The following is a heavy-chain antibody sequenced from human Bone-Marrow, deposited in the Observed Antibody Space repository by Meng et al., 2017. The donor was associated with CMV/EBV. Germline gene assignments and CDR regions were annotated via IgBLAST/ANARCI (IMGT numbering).Heavy chain of an antibody. V-gene: IGHV3-7*01. Sequence: GGSLRLSCAVSGFTFRSHWMSWVRQAPGKGLEWVASMNEAGSEKYYVDSVKGRFTISRDNAKNSLDLQMSSLRAEDTAVYYCAREVSYYDLRSAEKKYYFHYGMAVWGEGTAVTVSS. CDR1: GFTFRSHW. J-gene: IGHJ6*04. D-gene: IGHD3-3*01. CDR3: AREVSYYDLRSAEKKYYFHYGMAV. CDR2: MNEAGSEK.